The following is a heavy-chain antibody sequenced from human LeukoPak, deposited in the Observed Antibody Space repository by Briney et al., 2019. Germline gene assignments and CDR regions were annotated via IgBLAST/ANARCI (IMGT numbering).Heavy chain of an antibody. CDR3: AREGASWSHGWFDP. J-gene: IGHJ5*02. D-gene: IGHD6-13*01. Sequence: SETLSLTCTVSGGSISSGGYYWSWIRQHPGKGLEWIGYIYYSGSTYYNPSLKSRVTISVDTSKNQFSLKLSSVTAEDTAVYYCAREGASWSHGWFDPWGQGTLVTVSS. CDR2: IYYSGST. V-gene: IGHV4-31*03. CDR1: GGSISSGGYY.